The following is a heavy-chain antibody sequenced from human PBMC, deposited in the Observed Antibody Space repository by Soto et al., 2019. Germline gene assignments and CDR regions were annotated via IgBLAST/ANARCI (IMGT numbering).Heavy chain of an antibody. J-gene: IGHJ4*02. V-gene: IGHV3-30-3*01. CDR2: TSYDGSNK. CDR1: GFTFSNYA. Sequence: PGGSLRLSCAVSGFTFSNYAMHWVRQAPGKGLEWVAVTSYDGSNKYYADSVKGRFTISRDSSKNTLYLQMNSLRAEDTAAYYCAKDYARIAVAGTFLDYWGQGTLVTVSS. D-gene: IGHD6-19*01. CDR3: AKDYARIAVAGTFLDY.